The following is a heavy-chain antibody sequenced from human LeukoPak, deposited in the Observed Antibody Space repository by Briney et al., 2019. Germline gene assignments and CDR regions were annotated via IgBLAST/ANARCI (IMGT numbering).Heavy chain of an antibody. D-gene: IGHD1-26*01. V-gene: IGHV4-61*01. Sequence: SETLSLTCTVSGGSISSGSYYWSWIRQPPGKGLEWIGYIYYSGSTNYNPSLKSRVTISVDTSKNQFSLKLSSVTAADTAVYYCARGLSAPYYFDYWGQGTLVTVSS. CDR2: IYYSGST. CDR3: ARGLSAPYYFDY. CDR1: GGSISSGSYY. J-gene: IGHJ4*02.